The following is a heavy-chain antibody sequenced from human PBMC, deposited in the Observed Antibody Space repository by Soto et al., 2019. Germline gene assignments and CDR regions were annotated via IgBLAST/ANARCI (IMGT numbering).Heavy chain of an antibody. Sequence: EVQLVESGGGLVQPGGSLRLSCTASGFTVSSYWMSWVRQAPGKGLEWVANIKHDGSEKNYVDSVTGRFTISTDNAKNSVFLQMNRVRAEDTAVYYCARQGGRRTYYYYYGMDVWGQGTTVTVSS. CDR2: IKHDGSEK. CDR3: ARQGGRRTYYYYYGMDV. D-gene: IGHD3-16*01. J-gene: IGHJ6*02. V-gene: IGHV3-7*01. CDR1: GFTVSSYW.